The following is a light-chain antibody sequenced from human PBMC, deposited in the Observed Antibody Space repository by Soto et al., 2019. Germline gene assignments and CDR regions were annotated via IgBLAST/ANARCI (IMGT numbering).Light chain of an antibody. CDR2: DVS. Sequence: QSALTQPASVSGSPGQSITISCTGTSSDVGGYNYVSWYQQHTGKAPKLMIYDVSNRPSGVSNRFSGSKSGNTASLTISGLQAEDEADYYFISYTSSSTLGVFGVGTKLTVL. CDR1: SSDVGGYNY. CDR3: ISYTSSSTLGV. J-gene: IGLJ2*01. V-gene: IGLV2-14*01.